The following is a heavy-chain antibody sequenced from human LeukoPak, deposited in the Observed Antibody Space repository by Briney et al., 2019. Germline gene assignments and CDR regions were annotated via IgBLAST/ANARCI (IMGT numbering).Heavy chain of an antibody. J-gene: IGHJ4*02. D-gene: IGHD4-17*01. V-gene: IGHV3-30*18. Sequence: GRSLRLSCAASGFTFSSYGMHWVRQAPGKGLEWVAVISYDGSNKYYADSVKGRFTISRDNSKNTLYLQMNSLRAEDTAVYYCAKDDYGDYDTPTFDYWGQGTLVTVSS. CDR1: GFTFSSYG. CDR2: ISYDGSNK. CDR3: AKDDYGDYDTPTFDY.